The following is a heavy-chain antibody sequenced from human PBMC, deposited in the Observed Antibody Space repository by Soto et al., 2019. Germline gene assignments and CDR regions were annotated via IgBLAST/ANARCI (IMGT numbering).Heavy chain of an antibody. CDR1: GFTFSSYA. J-gene: IGHJ4*02. V-gene: IGHV3-30-3*01. CDR2: ISYDGSNK. CDR3: ARDRIYSSSWYDY. Sequence: QVQLVESGGGVVQPGRSLRLSCAASGFTFSSYAMHWVRQAPGKGREWVAVISYDGSNKYYADSVKGRFTISRDNSKNTLYLQMNSLRAEDTAVYYCARDRIYSSSWYDYWGQGTLVTVSS. D-gene: IGHD6-13*01.